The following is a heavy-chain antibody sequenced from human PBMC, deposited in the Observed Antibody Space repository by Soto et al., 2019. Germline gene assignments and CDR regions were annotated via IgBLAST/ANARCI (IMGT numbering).Heavy chain of an antibody. V-gene: IGHV3-48*02. Sequence: GGSLRLSCAASGFTFSSYSMNWVRQAPGKGLEWVSYISSSSSTIYYADSVKGRFTISRDNAKNSLYLQMNSLRDEDTAVYYCARVGDDYGYYFARQYYYYYGMDVWGQGTTVTVSS. CDR2: ISSSSSTI. CDR1: GFTFSSYS. CDR3: ARVGDDYGYYFARQYYYYYGMDV. D-gene: IGHD4-17*01. J-gene: IGHJ6*02.